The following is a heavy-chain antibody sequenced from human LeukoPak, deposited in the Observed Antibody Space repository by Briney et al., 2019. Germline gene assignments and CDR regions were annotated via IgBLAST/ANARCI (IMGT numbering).Heavy chain of an antibody. CDR3: ARDGEGGAFDI. CDR1: GGSVSSGSYY. CDR2: IYYSGST. J-gene: IGHJ3*02. Sequence: SSETLSLTCTVSGGSVSSGSYYWSWIRQPPGKGLEWIGYIYYSGSTNCNPSLKSRVTISVDTSKNQFSLKLSSVTAADTAVYYCARDGEGGAFDIWGQGTMVTVSS. D-gene: IGHD7-27*01. V-gene: IGHV4-61*01.